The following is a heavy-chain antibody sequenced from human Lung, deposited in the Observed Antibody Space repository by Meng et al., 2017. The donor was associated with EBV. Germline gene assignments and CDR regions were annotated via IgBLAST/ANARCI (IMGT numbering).Heavy chain of an antibody. V-gene: IGHV1-46*01. CDR3: ARGRYELIWGLFDP. Sequence: QVQLVQSGAEVKKPGASVTVSCKASGYTFTSYAMHWVRQAPGQGLEWMGIINPSGGSTSYAQKFQGRVTMTRDTSTSTVYMELSRLRSDDTAVYYCARGRYELIWGLFDPWGQGTLVTVSS. CDR2: INPSGGST. CDR1: GYTFTSYA. D-gene: IGHD1-1*01. J-gene: IGHJ5*02.